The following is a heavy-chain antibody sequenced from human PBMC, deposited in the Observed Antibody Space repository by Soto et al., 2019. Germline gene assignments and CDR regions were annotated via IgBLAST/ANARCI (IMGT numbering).Heavy chain of an antibody. J-gene: IGHJ6*02. V-gene: IGHV3-48*01. CDR3: ARNYYDSSGYYFHYGMDV. CDR2: ISSGGSIT. CDR1: GFTFSDFS. D-gene: IGHD3-22*01. Sequence: GGSLRLSCAASGFTFSDFSMAWVRQAPGKGLERISYISSGGSITYYADSVKGRFTISRDNSKNTLYLQMNSLRAEDTAVYYCARNYYDSSGYYFHYGMDVWGQGTTVTVSS.